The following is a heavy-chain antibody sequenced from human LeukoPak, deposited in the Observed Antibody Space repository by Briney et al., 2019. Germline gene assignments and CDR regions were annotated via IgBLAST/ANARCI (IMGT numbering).Heavy chain of an antibody. J-gene: IGHJ4*02. CDR3: ARDYYDSSGYYYMDY. D-gene: IGHD3-22*01. CDR2: IYYSGST. V-gene: IGHV4-59*01. Sequence: PSETLSLTCAVYGGSFSGYYWSWIRQPPGKGLEWIGYIYYSGSTNYNPSLKSRVTISVDTSKNQFSLKLSSVTAADTAVYYCARDYYDSSGYYYMDYWGQGTLVTVSS. CDR1: GGSFSGYY.